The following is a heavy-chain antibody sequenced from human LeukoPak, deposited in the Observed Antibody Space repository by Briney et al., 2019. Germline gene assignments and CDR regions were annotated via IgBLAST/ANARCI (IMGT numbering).Heavy chain of an antibody. Sequence: PGGSLRLSCVASGFSFSSYWMSWVRQAPGKGLEWVANIKKDGSEKYYVDSVKGRFTVSRDNAKNSLYLQINSLRAEDTAVYYCARIIIPPDIFTSDHYYGYMDVWGRGTTVTVSS. CDR2: IKKDGSEK. CDR1: GFSFSSYW. CDR3: ARIIIPPDIFTSDHYYGYMDV. V-gene: IGHV3-7*01. D-gene: IGHD2/OR15-2a*01. J-gene: IGHJ6*03.